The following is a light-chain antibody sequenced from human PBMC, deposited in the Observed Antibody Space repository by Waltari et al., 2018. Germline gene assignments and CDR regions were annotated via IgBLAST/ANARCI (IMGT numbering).Light chain of an antibody. CDR1: QSLLHSNGNTY. Sequence: DIVMTQTPLSMPITPGEPASISCRPSQSLLHSNGNTYLHWYLKKPGQSPQLLIYGGSNRASGVPDRFSGCGSGTDFTLKISKVEAEDVGVYYCVQAIAFPFTFGPGTKLDIK. CDR3: VQAIAFPFT. CDR2: GGS. J-gene: IGKJ3*01. V-gene: IGKV2-40*01.